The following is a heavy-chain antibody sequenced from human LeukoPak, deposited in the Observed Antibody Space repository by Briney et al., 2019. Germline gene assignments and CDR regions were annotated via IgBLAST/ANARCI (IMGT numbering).Heavy chain of an antibody. V-gene: IGHV4-38-2*02. CDR1: GYSISSGYY. D-gene: IGHD2-2*01. CDR3: AREFRRKPAAISSKYNWFDP. Sequence: WETLSLTCAVSGYSISSGYYCGWIRQTPGKGLEWIGSIYHSGSTYYIPSLKSRVTISVDTSKNQFSLKLSSVTAADTAVYYCAREFRRKPAAISSKYNWFDPWGQGTLVTVSS. J-gene: IGHJ5*02. CDR2: IYHSGST.